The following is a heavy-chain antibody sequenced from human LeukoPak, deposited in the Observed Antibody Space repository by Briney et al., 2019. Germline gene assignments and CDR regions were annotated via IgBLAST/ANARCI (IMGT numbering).Heavy chain of an antibody. Sequence: GGSLRLSCAASGFTFSSYAMHWVRQAPGKGLEWVAVISYDRSNKYYADSVKGRFTISRDNSKNTLYLQMNSLRAEDTAVYYCARSNSGSYDAFDIWGQGTMVTVSS. CDR1: GFTFSSYA. CDR2: ISYDRSNK. J-gene: IGHJ3*02. CDR3: ARSNSGSYDAFDI. D-gene: IGHD1-26*01. V-gene: IGHV3-30*04.